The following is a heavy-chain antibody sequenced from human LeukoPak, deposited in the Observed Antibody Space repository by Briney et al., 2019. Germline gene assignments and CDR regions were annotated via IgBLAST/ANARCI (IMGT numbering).Heavy chain of an antibody. D-gene: IGHD5-18*01. Sequence: SETLSLTCAVYGGSFSGYYWSWIRQPPGKGLEWIGEINHSGSTNYNPSLKSRVTISVDTSKNQFSLKLSSVTAEDTAVYYCARITPWIQYQEYGLDVWGQGTTVTVSS. CDR2: INHSGST. V-gene: IGHV4-34*01. CDR1: GGSFSGYY. CDR3: ARITPWIQYQEYGLDV. J-gene: IGHJ6*02.